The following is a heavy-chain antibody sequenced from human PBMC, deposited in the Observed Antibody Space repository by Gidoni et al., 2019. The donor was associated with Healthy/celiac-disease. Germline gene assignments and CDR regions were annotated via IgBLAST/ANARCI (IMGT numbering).Heavy chain of an antibody. J-gene: IGHJ4*02. CDR3: ARAPPGSSWSLDY. Sequence: QVQLVQSGADVKKPGDSAKVSCKASAYTFTGYYMHWVRQAPGQGLEWMGWINPNSGGTNYAQKFQGWVTMTRDTSISTAYMELSRLRSDDTAVYYCARAPPGSSWSLDYWGQGTLVTVSS. V-gene: IGHV1-2*04. D-gene: IGHD6-13*01. CDR2: INPNSGGT. CDR1: AYTFTGYY.